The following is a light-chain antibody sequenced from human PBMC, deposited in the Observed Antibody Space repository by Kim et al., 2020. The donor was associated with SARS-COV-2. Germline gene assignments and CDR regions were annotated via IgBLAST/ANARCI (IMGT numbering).Light chain of an antibody. V-gene: IGKV1-27*01. CDR2: DAS. CDR1: QGISIN. J-gene: IGKJ1*01. CDR3: QKYNGAPWT. Sequence: ASVGDRVTITCRASQGISINVAWYQQKPGKVPNLLIYDASAVQSGVPSRFSGSGSGTDFTLTISSLQPEDVATYYCQKYNGAPWTFGQGTKVEIK.